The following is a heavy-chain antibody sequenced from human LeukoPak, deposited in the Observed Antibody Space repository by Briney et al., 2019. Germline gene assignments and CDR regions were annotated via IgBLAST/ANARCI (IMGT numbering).Heavy chain of an antibody. CDR2: INPNSGNT. CDR3: ARERSSEWLVYYYYYGMDV. V-gene: IGHV1-8*02. D-gene: IGHD6-19*01. J-gene: IGHJ6*02. CDR1: GYTFTGYY. Sequence: ASVKVSCKASGYTFTGYYIHWVRQAPGQGLEWMGQINPNSGNTGYAQKFQGRVTMTRNTSISTAYMELSSLRSEDTAVYYCARERSSEWLVYYYYYGMDVWGQGTTVTVSS.